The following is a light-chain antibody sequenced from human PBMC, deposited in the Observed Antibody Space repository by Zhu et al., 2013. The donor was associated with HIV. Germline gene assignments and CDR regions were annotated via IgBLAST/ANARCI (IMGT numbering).Light chain of an antibody. CDR3: QQFNSYGLT. V-gene: IGKV1-13*02. J-gene: IGKJ4*01. CDR1: HAISTA. CDR2: DAS. Sequence: AIQLTQSPSSLSASVGDRVTITCRASHAISTALAWYQQRPGKAPKLLIYDASRLESGVPSRFSGSGAGTDFTLTISSLQPEDFATYYCQQFNSYGLTFGGGTKVEIK.